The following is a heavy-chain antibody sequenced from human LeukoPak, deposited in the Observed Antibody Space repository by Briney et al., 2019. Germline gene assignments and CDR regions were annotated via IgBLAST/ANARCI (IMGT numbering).Heavy chain of an antibody. V-gene: IGHV4-30-4*01. CDR3: ARDGHRFGEFYYGMDV. CDR2: IYYSGST. CDR1: GSSISSGDYY. Sequence: SQTLSLTCTVSGSSISSGDYYWRWIRQPPGKGLEWIGYIYYSGSTYYNPSLKSRVTISVDTSKNQFSLKLSSVTAADTAVYYCARDGHRFGEFYYGMDVWGQGTTVTVSS. J-gene: IGHJ6*02. D-gene: IGHD3-10*01.